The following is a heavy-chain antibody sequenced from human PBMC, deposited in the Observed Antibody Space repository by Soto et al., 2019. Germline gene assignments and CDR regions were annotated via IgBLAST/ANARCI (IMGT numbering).Heavy chain of an antibody. CDR3: AKSSGGVTEYYYGMDV. J-gene: IGHJ6*02. CDR2: FSCSGGSI. V-gene: IGHV3-23*01. D-gene: IGHD2-8*02. CDR1: GFTFSSYA. Sequence: VGPLSLSCAASGFTFSSYAMSWVRQAPMKGLEWVSAFSCSGGSIYYADSVKGRFTISRDNSNNTLYLKMNCLRAEDTAVYYCAKSSGGVTEYYYGMDVWGQGTTVTVSS.